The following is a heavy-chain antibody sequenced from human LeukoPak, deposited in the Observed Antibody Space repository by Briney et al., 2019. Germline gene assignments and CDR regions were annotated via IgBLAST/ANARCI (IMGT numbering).Heavy chain of an antibody. J-gene: IGHJ6*02. CDR2: ISYDGSNK. Sequence: PGGPLRLSCAASGFTFSTYAMHWVRQAPGKGLEWVAIISYDGSNKYYADSVKGRFTISRDYSKNTLYLQMNSLIAEDTAVYYCASPTQLPLKFYYYGMDVWGQGTTVTVSS. CDR1: GFTFSTYA. CDR3: ASPTQLPLKFYYYGMDV. D-gene: IGHD2-2*01. V-gene: IGHV3-30-3*01.